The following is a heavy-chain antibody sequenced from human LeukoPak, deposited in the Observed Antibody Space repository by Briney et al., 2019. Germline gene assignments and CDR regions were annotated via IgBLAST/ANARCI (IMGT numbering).Heavy chain of an antibody. D-gene: IGHD4-17*01. Sequence: GGSLRLSCTASGFTFGDYAMNWFRQAPGKGLEWVSSISSSSSYIYYADSVKGRFTISRDNAKNSLYLQMNSLRAEDTAVYYCARYYGDYVNYYYMDVWGKGTTVTVSS. CDR3: ARYYGDYVNYYYMDV. CDR1: GFTFGDYA. V-gene: IGHV3-21*01. CDR2: ISSSSSYI. J-gene: IGHJ6*03.